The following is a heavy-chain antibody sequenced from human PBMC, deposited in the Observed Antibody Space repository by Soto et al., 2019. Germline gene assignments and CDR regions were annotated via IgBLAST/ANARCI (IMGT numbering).Heavy chain of an antibody. D-gene: IGHD3-9*01. V-gene: IGHV3-30-3*01. CDR1: GCTFNTFA. CDR3: ARDRADGLRSFDWLCLDY. CDR2: ISYDGSHK. J-gene: IGHJ4*02. Sequence: QVQLVESGGGVVQPGRSLRLSCATSGCTFNTFAMHWVRQAPGKGLEWLAVISYDGSHKYYADSVKGRIIISRDNSKNTLYLQMKALRGEDTAVYYCARDRADGLRSFDWLCLDYWGQGTLVIVSS.